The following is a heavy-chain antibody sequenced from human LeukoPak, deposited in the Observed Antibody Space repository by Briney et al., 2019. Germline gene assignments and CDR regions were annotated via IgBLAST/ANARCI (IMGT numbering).Heavy chain of an antibody. D-gene: IGHD3-9*01. CDR2: IYFSGST. V-gene: IGHV4-39*07. CDR1: GGSISSSSYY. J-gene: IGHJ4*02. Sequence: SETLSLTCTVSGGSISSSSYYWGWIRQPPGKGLEWIGSIYFSGSTYYNPSLKSRVTISVDTSKNQFSLILSSATAADTAMYYCAKAVLTGYYAGFDYWGQGTLVTVSS. CDR3: AKAVLTGYYAGFDY.